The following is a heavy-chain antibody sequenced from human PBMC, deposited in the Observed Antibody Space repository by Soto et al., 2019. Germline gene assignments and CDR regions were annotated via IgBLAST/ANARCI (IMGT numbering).Heavy chain of an antibody. V-gene: IGHV3-7*03. CDR2: IKQDGSEK. J-gene: IGHJ5*02. Sequence: GGSLRLSCAASGFTFSRYWMSWVRQAPGKGLEWVANIKQDGSEKYYVDSVKGRFTISRDNAKNSLYLQMNSLRAEDTAVYYCARDRIAAAGTEWFDPWGQGTLVTVSS. CDR1: GFTFSRYW. CDR3: ARDRIAAAGTEWFDP. D-gene: IGHD6-13*01.